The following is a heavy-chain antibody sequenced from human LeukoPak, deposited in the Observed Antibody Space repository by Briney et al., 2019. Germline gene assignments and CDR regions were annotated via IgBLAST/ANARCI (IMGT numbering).Heavy chain of an antibody. CDR2: INPNSGGT. Sequence: EASVKVSCKASGYTFTSYGISWVRQAPGQGLEWMGWINPNSGGTNYAQKFQGRVTMTRDTSISTAYMELSRLRSDDTAVYYCARDFRGGMDVWGKGTTVTISS. V-gene: IGHV1-2*02. CDR1: GYTFTSYG. CDR3: ARDFRGGMDV. J-gene: IGHJ6*04. D-gene: IGHD3-10*01.